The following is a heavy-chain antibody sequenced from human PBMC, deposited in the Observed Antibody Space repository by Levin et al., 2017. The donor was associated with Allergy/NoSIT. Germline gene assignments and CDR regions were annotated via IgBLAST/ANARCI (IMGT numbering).Heavy chain of an antibody. J-gene: IGHJ4*02. CDR2: IKGKPDGATT. Sequence: GESLKISCAASGFTFSYARMTWVRQAPGKGLEWVGRIKGKPDGATTDYAAPVRGRFTISRDDSQNTVYLHMNSLKTEDTAVYYCTTNLDYGGTLFDYWCQGTLVTVSS. D-gene: IGHD4-23*01. V-gene: IGHV3-15*01. CDR1: GFTFSYAR. CDR3: TTNLDYGGTLFDY.